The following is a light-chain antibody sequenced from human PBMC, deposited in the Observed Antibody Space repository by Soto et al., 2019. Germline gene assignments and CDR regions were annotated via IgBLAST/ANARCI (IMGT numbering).Light chain of an antibody. Sequence: QSVLTQPPSASGTPGQRVTISCSGSTSNIGSNTVTWYQQFPGAAPKLLIYSDDQRPSGVPDRFSGSKSGTSAALAISGLQSEDEAYHYCAAWDDSLSGLVFGGGTKLTVL. J-gene: IGLJ3*02. CDR3: AAWDDSLSGLV. CDR2: SDD. V-gene: IGLV1-44*01. CDR1: TSNIGSNT.